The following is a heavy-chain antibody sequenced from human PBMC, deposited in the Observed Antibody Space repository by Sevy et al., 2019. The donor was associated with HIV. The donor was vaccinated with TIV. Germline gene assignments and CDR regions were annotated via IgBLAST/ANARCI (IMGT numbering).Heavy chain of an antibody. D-gene: IGHD3-16*01. CDR1: GFTFSANW. V-gene: IGHV3-7*01. CDR2: IKADGSDK. J-gene: IGHJ4*02. Sequence: GGSLRLSCAASGFTFSANWMNWVRQAPGKGLEWVANIKADGSDKHYVDSVEGRFTISRDNAKNLLFLQMNSLRVEDMAVYYCAHGTFGRFESWGQGTLVTVSS. CDR3: AHGTFGRFES.